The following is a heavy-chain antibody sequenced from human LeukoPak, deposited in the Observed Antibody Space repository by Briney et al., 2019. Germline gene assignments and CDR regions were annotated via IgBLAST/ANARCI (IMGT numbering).Heavy chain of an antibody. J-gene: IGHJ1*01. CDR3: ARGPSTYYYGSGSYSIGYFQH. Sequence: SETLSLTCTVSGGSTSSYYWSWIRQPPGKGLEWIGYIYYSGSTNYNPSLKSRVTISVDTSKNQFSLKLSSVTAADTAVYYCARGPSTYYYGSGSYSIGYFQHWGQGTLVTVSS. D-gene: IGHD3-10*01. CDR2: IYYSGST. CDR1: GGSTSSYY. V-gene: IGHV4-59*12.